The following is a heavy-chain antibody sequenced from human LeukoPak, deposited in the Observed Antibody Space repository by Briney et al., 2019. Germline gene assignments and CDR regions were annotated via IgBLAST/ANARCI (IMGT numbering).Heavy chain of an antibody. D-gene: IGHD6-13*01. J-gene: IGHJ4*02. CDR3: AVGRGSSSWYVGGDY. CDR2: IIPILGIA. V-gene: IGHV1-69*04. Sequence: ASVKVSCKASGGTFSSYAISWVRQAPGQGLEWMGRIIPILGIANYAQKFQGRVTITADKSTSTAYMELSSLRSEDTAVYYCAVGRGSSSWYVGGDYWGQGTLITVSS. CDR1: GGTFSSYA.